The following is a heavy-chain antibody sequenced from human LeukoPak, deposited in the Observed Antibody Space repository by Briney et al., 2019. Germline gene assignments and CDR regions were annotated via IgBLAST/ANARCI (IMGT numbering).Heavy chain of an antibody. Sequence: SETLSLTCTVSDGSISSTDYYWGWIRQPPGKGLEWIGSIYFTGTTYYNLSLKGRVTISVDTSKNQFSLKLSSVTAADTAVYYCARSHSSSSYYFDYWGQGTLVTVSS. V-gene: IGHV4-39*07. D-gene: IGHD6-13*01. J-gene: IGHJ4*02. CDR1: DGSISSTDYY. CDR2: IYFTGTT. CDR3: ARSHSSSSYYFDY.